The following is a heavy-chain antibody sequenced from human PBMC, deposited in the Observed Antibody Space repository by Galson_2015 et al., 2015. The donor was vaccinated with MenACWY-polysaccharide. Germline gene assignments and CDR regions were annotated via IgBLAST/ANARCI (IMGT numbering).Heavy chain of an antibody. V-gene: IGHV3-9*01. CDR2: ISWRSITM. Sequence: SLRLSCAASGFRFEDYAMHWVRQAPGKGLEWVTGISWRSITMGQADAVKGRSTISRDNAKNSIYLQMNSLEPEDTAAYYCVKGLTSIPGIAAGGFDSWGQGTLVTVSS. D-gene: IGHD6-13*01. CDR1: GFRFEDYA. CDR3: VKGLTSIPGIAAGGFDS. J-gene: IGHJ4*02.